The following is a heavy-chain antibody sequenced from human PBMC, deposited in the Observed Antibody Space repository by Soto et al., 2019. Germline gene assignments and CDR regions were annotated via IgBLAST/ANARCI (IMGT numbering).Heavy chain of an antibody. J-gene: IGHJ4*02. D-gene: IGHD5-18*01. CDR1: GYTFTSYG. Sequence: ASVKVSCKASGYTFTSYGISWVRQAPGQGLEWMGWISTYNENMDSAPQLQGRLTMTTDTSTTTAYMELTNLKSDDTALYYCAYVGGYSTGDYSFDVWGQGTPVTVSS. CDR2: ISTYNENM. V-gene: IGHV1-18*04. CDR3: AYVGGYSTGDYSFDV.